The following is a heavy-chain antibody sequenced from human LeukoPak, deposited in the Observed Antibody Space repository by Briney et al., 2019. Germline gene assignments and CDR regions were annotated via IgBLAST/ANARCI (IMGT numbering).Heavy chain of an antibody. Sequence: ASETLSLTCTVSGGSMSSYYWSWIRQPPGKGLEWIGYMYYSGSTKYNPSLKSRVTISVDTSKNQFSLKLSSVTAADTAVYYCARGARAGYNLEPFDYWGQGTLVTVSS. CDR1: GGSMSSYY. CDR3: ARGARAGYNLEPFDY. D-gene: IGHD5-24*01. J-gene: IGHJ4*02. CDR2: MYYSGST. V-gene: IGHV4-59*08.